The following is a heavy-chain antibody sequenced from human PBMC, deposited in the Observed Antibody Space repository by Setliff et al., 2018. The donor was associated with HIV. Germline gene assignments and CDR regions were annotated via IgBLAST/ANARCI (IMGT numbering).Heavy chain of an antibody. V-gene: IGHV4-39*02. CDR3: ARDGGSSGWYFVLGYSDY. CDR1: GGSTDSGSYY. J-gene: IGHJ4*02. D-gene: IGHD6-19*01. Sequence: KSSETLSLTCTVSGGSTDSGSYYWAWIRQPPGEGLEWIGSMYYTGSTYYNPSLKSRVTISIDTSKNQFSLKLNSVTAADTAMYYCARDGGSSGWYFVLGYSDYWGPGTLVTVSS. CDR2: MYYTGST.